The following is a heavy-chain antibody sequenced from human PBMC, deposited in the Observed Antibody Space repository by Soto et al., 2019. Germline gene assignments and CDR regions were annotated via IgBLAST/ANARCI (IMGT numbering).Heavy chain of an antibody. D-gene: IGHD7-27*01. J-gene: IGHJ4*02. CDR1: GGSISSYY. CDR2: TYYSGST. Sequence: SETLSLTCTVSGGSISSYYWGWIRRPPGKGLEWIGSTYYSGSTYYNPSLKSRVTISVDTSKNQFSLKLSSVTAADTAVYYCARRWGYSFDYWGQGTLVTVS. V-gene: IGHV4-39*01. CDR3: ARRWGYSFDY.